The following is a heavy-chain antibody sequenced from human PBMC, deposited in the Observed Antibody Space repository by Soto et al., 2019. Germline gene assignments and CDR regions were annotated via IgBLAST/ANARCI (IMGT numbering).Heavy chain of an antibody. CDR2: IYYTGST. V-gene: IGHV4-59*01. Sequence: SETLSLTCTLSGGSISSYYWSWIRQPPGKGLEWIGYIYYTGSTNYNPSLKSRVTISVDTSKNQFSVKLSSVTAADTAVYYCARGARGLQLVWGQGTLVTVSS. CDR1: GGSISSYY. D-gene: IGHD1-1*01. J-gene: IGHJ4*02. CDR3: ARGARGLQLV.